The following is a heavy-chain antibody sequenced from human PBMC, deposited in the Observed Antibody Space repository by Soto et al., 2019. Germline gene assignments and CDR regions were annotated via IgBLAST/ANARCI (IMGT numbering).Heavy chain of an antibody. Sequence: ASVKVSCKASGYTFSNYGISWVRQAPGQGLEWMGWISTYNVNRNYAQKLQGRVTMTADTSTNAAYMELRSLRSDDTAVYYCARTRDSRSYYVFGDFDSWGQGTLVTVYS. J-gene: IGHJ4*02. V-gene: IGHV1-18*01. CDR2: ISTYNVNR. CDR3: ARTRDSRSYYVFGDFDS. D-gene: IGHD1-26*01. CDR1: GYTFSNYG.